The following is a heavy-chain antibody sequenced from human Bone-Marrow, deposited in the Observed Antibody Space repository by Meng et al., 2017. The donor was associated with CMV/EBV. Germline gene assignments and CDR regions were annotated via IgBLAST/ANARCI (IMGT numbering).Heavy chain of an antibody. Sequence: SVKVSCKASGGTFSSYAISWVRQAPGQGLEWMGGIIPIFGTANYAQKFRGRVTITADKSTSTAYMELSSLRSEDTAVYYCARTIPHYYYGMDVWGQGTTVTVSS. J-gene: IGHJ6*02. V-gene: IGHV1-69*06. CDR3: ARTIPHYYYGMDV. CDR2: IIPIFGTA. CDR1: GGTFSSYA. D-gene: IGHD2-2*02.